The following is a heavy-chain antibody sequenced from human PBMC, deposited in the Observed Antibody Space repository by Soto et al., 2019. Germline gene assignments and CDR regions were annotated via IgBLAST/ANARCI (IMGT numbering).Heavy chain of an antibody. CDR1: GYTFTSYY. CDR3: ARYYYGMDV. V-gene: IGHV1-46*01. CDR2: INPSGGST. J-gene: IGHJ6*02. Sequence: QVQLVQSGAEVKKPGASVKVSCKASGYTFTSYYVHWVRQAPGQGLEWMGMINPSGGSTTYAQKFQGRVTMTRATSTSTVYMELSSLRYEDTAVYYCARYYYGMDVWGQGTTVTVSS.